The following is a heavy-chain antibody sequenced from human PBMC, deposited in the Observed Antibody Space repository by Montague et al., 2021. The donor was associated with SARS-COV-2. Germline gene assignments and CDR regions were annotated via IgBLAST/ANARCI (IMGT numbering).Heavy chain of an antibody. CDR2: IYESGST. CDR1: GVSISSGDYS. V-gene: IGHV4-30-2*06. CDR3: ARKIIANAFDV. J-gene: IGHJ3*01. D-gene: IGHD2/OR15-2a*01. Sequence: TLSLTCTVSGVSISSGDYSWNWIRQSPGKGLEWIGFIYESGSTLYNPSLKSRITISVDRSKNQFSLRLNSVTAADTAVYYCARKIIANAFDVWGLGTTVTVSS.